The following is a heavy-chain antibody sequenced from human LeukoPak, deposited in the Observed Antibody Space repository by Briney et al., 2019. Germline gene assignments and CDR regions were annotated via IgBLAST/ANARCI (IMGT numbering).Heavy chain of an antibody. J-gene: IGHJ4*02. D-gene: IGHD5-24*01. Sequence: GGSLMLACAVYGFTLSSHSIDWVRQATGKGLELVSCISSSSSYIYYAASVKGRFISSRDKGKDSLYLQTDILRAEGTSVYDRARDLAMATIKYCFDYWGQGTLVTVSS. CDR3: ARDLAMATIKYCFDY. CDR1: GFTLSSHS. V-gene: IGHV3-21*01. CDR2: ISSSSSYI.